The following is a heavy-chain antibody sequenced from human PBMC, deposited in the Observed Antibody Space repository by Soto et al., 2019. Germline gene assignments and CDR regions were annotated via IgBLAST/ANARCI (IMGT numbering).Heavy chain of an antibody. Sequence: SETLSLTCAVYGGSFRGYYWSWIRQPPGKGLGWIGEINHSGSTNYNPSLKSRVTISVDTSKNQFSLKLSSVTAADTAVYYCARGRADYYGSGSHYRPYYYGMDVWGQGTTVT. V-gene: IGHV4-34*01. D-gene: IGHD3-10*01. CDR2: INHSGST. CDR3: ARGRADYYGSGSHYRPYYYGMDV. CDR1: GGSFRGYY. J-gene: IGHJ6*02.